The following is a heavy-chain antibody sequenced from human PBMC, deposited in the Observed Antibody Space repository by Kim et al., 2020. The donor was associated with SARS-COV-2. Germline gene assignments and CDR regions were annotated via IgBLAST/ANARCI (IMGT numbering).Heavy chain of an antibody. CDR3: ARLYSNYFDY. V-gene: IGHV4-39*01. CDR1: GGSISSISYY. Sequence: SETLSLTCTVSGGSISSISYYWGWIRQPPGKGLEWIGSIYYSGSTYYNPSLKSRVTISVDTSKNQFSLKLSSVTAADTAVYYCARLYSNYFDYWGQGTLVTVSS. D-gene: IGHD3-16*02. CDR2: IYYSGST. J-gene: IGHJ4*02.